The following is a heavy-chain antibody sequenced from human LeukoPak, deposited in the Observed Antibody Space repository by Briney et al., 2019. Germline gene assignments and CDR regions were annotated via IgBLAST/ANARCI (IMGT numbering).Heavy chain of an antibody. D-gene: IGHD1-26*01. CDR3: ARDSSGTPSWPYYFDY. J-gene: IGHJ4*02. CDR2: ISSDGNNE. V-gene: IGHV3-30-3*01. CDR1: GFTFSHFA. Sequence: PGGSLRLSCAASGFTFSHFAVNWVRQAPGKGLEWVAVISSDGNNEYYADSVKGRFSISRDNSKNTLFLQMNSLTSDDTAMYYCARDSSGTPSWPYYFDYWGQGALVTVSS.